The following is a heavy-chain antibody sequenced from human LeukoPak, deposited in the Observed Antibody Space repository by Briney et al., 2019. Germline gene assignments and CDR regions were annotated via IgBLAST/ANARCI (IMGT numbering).Heavy chain of an antibody. CDR3: ARSDGYGLVGI. CDR2: IYYSGST. J-gene: IGHJ3*02. Sequence: SETLSLTCTVSGGSISSYYWSWIRQPPGKGLEWIGYIYYSGSTNYNPSLKSRVTISEDTSKNHFSLTLSSVTAADTAVYYCARSDGYGLVGIWGQGTMVTVSS. D-gene: IGHD3-10*01. CDR1: GGSISSYY. V-gene: IGHV4-59*12.